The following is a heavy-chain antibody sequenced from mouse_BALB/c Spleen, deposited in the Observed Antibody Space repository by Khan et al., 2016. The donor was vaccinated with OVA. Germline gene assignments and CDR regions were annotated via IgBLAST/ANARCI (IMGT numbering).Heavy chain of an antibody. CDR1: GFSLSRYS. CDR2: IWVGGSA. J-gene: IGHJ1*01. V-gene: IGHV2-6-4*01. Sequence: QVQLKESGPGLVAPSQSLSITCTVSGFSLSRYSVHWVRQPPGKGLEWLGMIWVGGSADYNSALKSRLSISKDNSKRQVFLKMNSLQTDDAAIYYCARNRDGGSYWYFDVWGAGTTVTVSS. D-gene: IGHD3-3*01. CDR3: ARNRDGGSYWYFDV.